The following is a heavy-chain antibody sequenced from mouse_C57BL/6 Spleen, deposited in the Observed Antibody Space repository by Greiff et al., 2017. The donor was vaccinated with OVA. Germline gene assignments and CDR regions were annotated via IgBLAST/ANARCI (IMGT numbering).Heavy chain of an antibody. V-gene: IGHV1-54*01. CDR2: IIPGSGGT. Sequence: VMLVESGAELVRPGTSVKVSCKASGYAFTNYLIEWVKQRPGQGLEWIGVIIPGSGGTNYNEKFKGKATLTADKSSSTAYMQLSSLTSEDSAVYFCAILLVDYWGQGTTLTVSS. J-gene: IGHJ2*01. CDR1: GYAFTNYL. CDR3: AILLVDY. D-gene: IGHD2-1*01.